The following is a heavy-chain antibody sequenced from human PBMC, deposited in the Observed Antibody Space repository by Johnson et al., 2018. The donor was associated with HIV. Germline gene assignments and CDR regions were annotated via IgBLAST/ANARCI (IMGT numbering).Heavy chain of an antibody. J-gene: IGHJ3*02. CDR1: GFNVSSNY. Sequence: VLLVESGGGLVQPGGSLKLSCAASGFNVSSNYMSWVRQAPGQGLEWASVIYSGGSTYYAASVKGRVTISRDNSKNTLYLQMNSLRAGDTAVYYCAKGGNGYGGAFDIWGQGTMVTVSS. CDR3: AKGGNGYGGAFDI. D-gene: IGHD1-1*01. V-gene: IGHV3-66*01. CDR2: IYSGGST.